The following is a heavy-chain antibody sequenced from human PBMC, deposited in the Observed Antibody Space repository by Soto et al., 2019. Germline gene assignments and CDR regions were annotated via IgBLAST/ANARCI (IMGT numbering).Heavy chain of an antibody. D-gene: IGHD4-17*01. CDR2: MNPNSGDT. J-gene: IGHJ5*02. V-gene: IGHV1-8*01. CDR1: GNTFTNYD. Sequence: QVQLVQSEAEVKKPGASVKVSCKASGNTFTNYDINWVRQATGQGLEYLGWMNPNSGDTAYVQKFQGRVTMTWDTSITTAYMELRSLRSEDTAVYFCARGVKYGAYSRWFDPWGQGTLVTVSS. CDR3: ARGVKYGAYSRWFDP.